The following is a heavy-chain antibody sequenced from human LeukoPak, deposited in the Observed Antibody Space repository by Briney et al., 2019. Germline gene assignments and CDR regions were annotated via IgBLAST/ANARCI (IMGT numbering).Heavy chain of an antibody. V-gene: IGHV1-2*02. Sequence: GASMKVSFKASWYTFPGHFQHWVRPAPGPGLEWMGWINPDSGGTNFAQKFQGRVTMTRDTSISTAYMELSRLRSDDTAVYYCGRDFRDSLDYWGQGTLVTVSS. CDR3: GRDFRDSLDY. CDR1: WYTFPGHF. CDR2: INPDSGGT. J-gene: IGHJ4*02.